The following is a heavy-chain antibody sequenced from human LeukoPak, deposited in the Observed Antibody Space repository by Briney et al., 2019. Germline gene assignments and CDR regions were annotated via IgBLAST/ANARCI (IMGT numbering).Heavy chain of an antibody. J-gene: IGHJ6*03. D-gene: IGHD3-9*01. CDR3: ARRSYHLLTGYHNGGNYHYYYMDV. V-gene: IGHV4-4*09. CDR1: GGSISNYY. CDR2: ISTSGSP. Sequence: PSETLSLTCTVSGGSISNYYWTWIRQPPGKGLEWIGFISTSGSPNHNPSLKTRVTISIDTSKSQFSLKLSSVTAADTAVYYCARRSYHLLTGYHNGGNYHYYYMDVWGKGTTVTVSS.